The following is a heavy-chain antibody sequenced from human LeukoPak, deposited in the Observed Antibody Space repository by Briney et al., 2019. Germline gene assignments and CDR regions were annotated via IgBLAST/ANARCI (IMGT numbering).Heavy chain of an antibody. CDR2: MNPNSGNT. V-gene: IGHV1-8*01. CDR1: GYTFTSYD. CDR3: ARTPRKRNIVVVPRFDP. D-gene: IGHD2-2*01. J-gene: IGHJ5*02. Sequence: ASVKVSCKASGYTFTSYDINWVRQATGQGLEWMGWMNPNSGNTGYAQKLQGRVTMTRNTSISTAYMELSSLRSEDTAVYYCARTPRKRNIVVVPRFDPWGQGTLVTVSS.